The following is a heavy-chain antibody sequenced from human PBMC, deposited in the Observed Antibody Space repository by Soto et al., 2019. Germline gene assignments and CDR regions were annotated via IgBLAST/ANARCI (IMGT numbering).Heavy chain of an antibody. Sequence: SETLSLTCTVSGGSISSYYWSWIRQPPGKGLEWIGYIYYSGSTNYNPSLKSRVTISVDTSKNQFSLKLSSVTAADTAVYYCARDPHYYDRSGFDYWGQGTLVTVSS. V-gene: IGHV4-59*01. D-gene: IGHD3-22*01. CDR3: ARDPHYYDRSGFDY. CDR1: GGSISSYY. J-gene: IGHJ4*02. CDR2: IYYSGST.